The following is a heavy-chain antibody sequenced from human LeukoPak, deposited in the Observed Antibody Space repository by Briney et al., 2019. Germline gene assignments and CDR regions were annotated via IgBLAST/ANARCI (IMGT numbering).Heavy chain of an antibody. Sequence: GASVKVSCKASGYTFTGYYIHWLRQAPGQGLEWMGWINPNSGGTHYPQKSQGRVTMTRDKSLSTAYTSMSRLRTDGTAVYYRAKGRILRFNCFDPWGEGTLVTVSS. CDR1: GYTFTGYY. CDR2: INPNSGGT. D-gene: IGHD2-21*01. CDR3: AKGRILRFNCFDP. J-gene: IGHJ5*02. V-gene: IGHV1-2*02.